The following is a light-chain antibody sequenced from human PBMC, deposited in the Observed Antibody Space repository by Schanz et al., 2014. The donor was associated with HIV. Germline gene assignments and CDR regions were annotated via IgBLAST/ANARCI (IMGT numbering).Light chain of an antibody. CDR1: QNVGSS. CDR2: SAS. V-gene: IGKV3-15*01. Sequence: EIVLTQTPATLSVSPGERASLSCRASQNVGSSVAWYQQKPGQTPRLLIYSASARADDIPGRISGSGSGTEFTLIIDSLQSEDFGIYYCQQYKNWPLELTFGGGTKVGIK. CDR3: QQYKNWPLELT. J-gene: IGKJ4*01.